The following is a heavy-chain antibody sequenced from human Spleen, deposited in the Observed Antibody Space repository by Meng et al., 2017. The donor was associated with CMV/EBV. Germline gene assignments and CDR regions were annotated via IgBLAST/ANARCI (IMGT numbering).Heavy chain of an antibody. D-gene: IGHD6-6*01. CDR2: ISSCTTI. CDR1: GFTFSDYD. V-gene: IGHV3-69-1*01. Sequence: GGSLRLSCAASGFTFSDYDMNWVRQAPGKGLEWVSFISSCTTIYYADSVKGRFTISRDNAKNSLYLQMNSLRAEDTAVYYCALYSSSSSHYWGQGTLVTVSS. J-gene: IGHJ4*02. CDR3: ALYSSSSSHY.